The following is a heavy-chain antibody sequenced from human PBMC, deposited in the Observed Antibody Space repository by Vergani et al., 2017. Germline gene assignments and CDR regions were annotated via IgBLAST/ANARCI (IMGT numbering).Heavy chain of an antibody. D-gene: IGHD2-21*02. V-gene: IGHV1-69*01. Sequence: QVQLVQSGAEVKKPGSSVKVSCKASGGTFSNYGINWVRQAPGQGLEWMGQIMPIFAIANYAQKFQGRVTITADDSRSTTYMELTSLRSQDTAVYYCARDPRGYGGDPEDYYYGMDVWGQGTTVTVSS. CDR1: GGTFSNYG. CDR2: IMPIFAIA. J-gene: IGHJ6*02. CDR3: ARDPRGYGGDPEDYYYGMDV.